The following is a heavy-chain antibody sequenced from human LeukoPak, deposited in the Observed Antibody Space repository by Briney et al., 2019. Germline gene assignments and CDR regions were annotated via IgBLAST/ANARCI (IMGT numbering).Heavy chain of an antibody. CDR3: ARTTEGGYTYGYFYYYYMDV. V-gene: IGHV4-59*01. J-gene: IGHJ6*03. CDR1: GGSMRSYY. Sequence: SETLSLTCSVSGGSMRSYYWSWIRQPPGKGLEWIGYIYYTGSPNYNPSLKSRVTISVDTSKNQFSLKLTSVTAADTAVYYCARTTEGGYTYGYFYYYYMDVWGKGTTVTISS. CDR2: IYYTGSP. D-gene: IGHD5-18*01.